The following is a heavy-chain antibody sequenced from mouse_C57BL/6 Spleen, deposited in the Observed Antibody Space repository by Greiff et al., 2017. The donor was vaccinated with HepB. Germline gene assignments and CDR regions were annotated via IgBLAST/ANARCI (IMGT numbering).Heavy chain of an antibody. J-gene: IGHJ4*01. CDR3: ARGTGYAMDY. CDR1: GYTFTSYW. V-gene: IGHV1-72*01. Sequence: QVQLQQSGAELVKPGASVKLSCKASGYTFTSYWMHWVKQRPGRGLEWIGRIYPNSGGTKYNEKFKSKATLTVDKPSSTAYMQVSSLTSEDSAGYCYARGTGYAMDYWGQGATVTVSS. D-gene: IGHD3-3*01. CDR2: IYPNSGGT.